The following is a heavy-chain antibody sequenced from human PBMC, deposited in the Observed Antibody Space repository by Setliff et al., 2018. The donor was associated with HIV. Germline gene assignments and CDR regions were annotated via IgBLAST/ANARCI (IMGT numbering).Heavy chain of an antibody. V-gene: IGHV1-46*01. Sequence: ASVKVSCKASGYTFTTYYMHWVRQAPGQGLEWLGIINPSGTSTTYAQKFQGRVTITRDTSASTAYMELSSLRSEDTAVYYCARGLFSEAYGSGSYGREFDYWGQGTLVTVSS. CDR3: ARGLFSEAYGSGSYGREFDY. J-gene: IGHJ4*02. CDR2: INPSGTST. D-gene: IGHD3-10*01. CDR1: GYTFTTYY.